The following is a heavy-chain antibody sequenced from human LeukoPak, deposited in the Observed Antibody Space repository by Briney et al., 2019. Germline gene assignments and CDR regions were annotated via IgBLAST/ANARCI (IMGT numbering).Heavy chain of an antibody. CDR1: GFTFSSYG. V-gene: IGHV3-30*02. J-gene: IGHJ4*02. CDR3: AMGSGYLFDY. Sequence: GGSLRLSCAASGFTFSSYGMHWVRQAPGKGLEWVAFIRYDGSNKYYADSVKGRFTISRDNSKNTLYLQMNTLRAEDTAVYYCAMGSGYLFDYWGQGTLVTVSS. D-gene: IGHD3-3*01. CDR2: IRYDGSNK.